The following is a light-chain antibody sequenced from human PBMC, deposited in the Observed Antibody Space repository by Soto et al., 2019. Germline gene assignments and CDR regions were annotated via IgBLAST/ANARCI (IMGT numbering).Light chain of an antibody. V-gene: IGKV3-11*01. CDR1: QSVSSY. CDR3: QQRSKWPPNYP. J-gene: IGKJ2*01. Sequence: EIVLTQSPATLSLSPGERATLSCRASQSVSSYLAWYQQKPGQAPRLLIYDASNRATGIPARFSGSGSGTDFTINISSLEPEDFAVYYCQQRSKWPPNYPFGQGTKLEIK. CDR2: DAS.